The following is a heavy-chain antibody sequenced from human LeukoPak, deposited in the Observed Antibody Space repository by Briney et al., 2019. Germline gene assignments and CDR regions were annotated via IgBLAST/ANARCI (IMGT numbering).Heavy chain of an antibody. CDR1: GFNFSKYA. D-gene: IGHD3-10*01. J-gene: IGHJ4*02. V-gene: IGHV3-23*01. Sequence: GGSLRLSCTASGFNFSKYAMSWVRQAPGKGPEWVSTIRGSDGITYYADSVKGRFTISRDNSKNTVYLQMSSLSAEDTALYYCARSPYDSGPGDFFDYWGQGTLVTVSS. CDR2: IRGSDGIT. CDR3: ARSPYDSGPGDFFDY.